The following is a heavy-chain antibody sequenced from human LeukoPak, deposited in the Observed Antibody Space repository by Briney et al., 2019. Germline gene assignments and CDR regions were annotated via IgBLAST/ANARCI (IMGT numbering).Heavy chain of an antibody. CDR3: TRDAGSGWHFFDY. CDR2: INTGTGNT. CDR1: GYTFTSYA. Sequence: ASVKVSCKASGYTFTSYAMHWVRQAPGQRLGWMGWINTGTGNTEYSQKFQDRVTITRDTSASTAYMELSSLRSEDTALYYCTRDAGSGWHFFDYWGQGTLVTVSS. D-gene: IGHD6-19*01. V-gene: IGHV1-3*04. J-gene: IGHJ4*02.